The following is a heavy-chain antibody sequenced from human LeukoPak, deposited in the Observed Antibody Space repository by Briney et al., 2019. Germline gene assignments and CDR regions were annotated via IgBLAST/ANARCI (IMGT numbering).Heavy chain of an antibody. Sequence: PSETLSLTCTVSGGSISSNSYYWGWLPQPPGKGPKWIVSIYYSGSTYYNPSLKSRVTISVDTSKNQFSLKLDSVTAADTAVYYCARNRYYYGSGNYGVPNWFDPWGQGTLVTASS. V-gene: IGHV4-39*01. J-gene: IGHJ5*02. CDR3: ARNRYYYGSGNYGVPNWFDP. CDR1: GGSISSNSYY. D-gene: IGHD3-10*01. CDR2: IYYSGST.